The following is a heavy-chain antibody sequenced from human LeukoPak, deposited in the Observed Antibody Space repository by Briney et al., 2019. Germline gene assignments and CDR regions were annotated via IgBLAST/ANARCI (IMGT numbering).Heavy chain of an antibody. D-gene: IGHD5-12*01. J-gene: IGHJ5*01. V-gene: IGHV4-59*01. CDR2: IYYSRST. Sequence: SETLSLTCTVSGGSISSYYWTWIRQPPGKGLEWIGYIYYSRSTNYNPSLKSRVTISVDTSKNQFSLKLSSVTAADTAIYYCATSHSGYDYWFDPWGQGTLVTVSS. CDR3: ATSHSGYDYWFDP. CDR1: GGSISSYY.